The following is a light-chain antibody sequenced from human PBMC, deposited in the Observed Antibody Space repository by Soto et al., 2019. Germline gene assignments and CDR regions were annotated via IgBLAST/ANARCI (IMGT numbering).Light chain of an antibody. V-gene: IGKV1-12*01. CDR2: AAS. CDR3: LQDYDFPYT. Sequence: DIQMTQSPSSVSAAVGDRVTITCRASQGINKWLAWYQQKPGKAPQLLISAASTLRSGVPSTFTGSGSGTDFTLTINDLQPEDVATYFCLQDYDFPYTFGQGTKLEI. J-gene: IGKJ2*01. CDR1: QGINKW.